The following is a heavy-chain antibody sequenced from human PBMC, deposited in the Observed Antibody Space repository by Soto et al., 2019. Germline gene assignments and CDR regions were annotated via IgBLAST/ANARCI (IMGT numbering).Heavy chain of an antibody. CDR2: INLDGSEK. CDR1: GFTFRTYW. CDR3: ARDGSTSWYSYDYHGMDV. J-gene: IGHJ6*02. Sequence: EVQLVESGGGLVQPGGSLRLSCAASGFTFRTYWLSWVRQVPGKGLEWVANINLDGSEKNYVDSVKGRFTISRDNARNSLYLQMSSLRAEETALYYCARDGSTSWYSYDYHGMDVWRQGTTVTVSS. D-gene: IGHD5-18*01. V-gene: IGHV3-7*05.